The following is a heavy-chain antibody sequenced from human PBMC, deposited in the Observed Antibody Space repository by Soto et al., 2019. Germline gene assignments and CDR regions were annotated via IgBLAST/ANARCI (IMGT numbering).Heavy chain of an antibody. Sequence: GWSLRLSCAASGFTFSSYGMHWVRQAPGKGLEWVAVISYDGSNKYYADSVKGRFTISRDNSKNTLYLQMNSLTAEDTAVYYCAKETQDYYGMDVWGQGTTVTVSS. CDR1: GFTFSSYG. CDR3: AKETQDYYGMDV. CDR2: ISYDGSNK. J-gene: IGHJ6*02. V-gene: IGHV3-30*18.